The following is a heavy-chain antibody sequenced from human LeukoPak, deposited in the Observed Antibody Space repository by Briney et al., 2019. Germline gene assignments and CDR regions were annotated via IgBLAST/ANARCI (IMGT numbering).Heavy chain of an antibody. CDR1: GGTFSSYA. Sequence: SVKVSCKASGGTFSSYAISWVRQAPGQGLEWMGGIIPIFGTASYAQKFQGRVTITTDESTSTAYMELSSLRSEDTAVYYCAIPAAGPLGFQHWGQGTLVTVSS. CDR2: IIPIFGTA. J-gene: IGHJ1*01. D-gene: IGHD6-13*01. CDR3: AIPAAGPLGFQH. V-gene: IGHV1-69*05.